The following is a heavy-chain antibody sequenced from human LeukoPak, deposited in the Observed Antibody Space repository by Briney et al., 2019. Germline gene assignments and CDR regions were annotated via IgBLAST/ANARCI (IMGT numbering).Heavy chain of an antibody. J-gene: IGHJ4*02. CDR2: IYHSGST. CDR1: GGSISSGGYS. CDR3: ATGVLLWFGEAMIGFSFDY. Sequence: SSETLSLTCAVSGGSISSGGYSWSWIRQPPGKGLEWIGYIYHSGSTYYNPSLKSRVTISVDTSKNQFSLKLSSVTAADTAVYYCATGVLLWFGEAMIGFSFDYWGQGTLVTVSS. V-gene: IGHV4-30-2*01. D-gene: IGHD3-10*01.